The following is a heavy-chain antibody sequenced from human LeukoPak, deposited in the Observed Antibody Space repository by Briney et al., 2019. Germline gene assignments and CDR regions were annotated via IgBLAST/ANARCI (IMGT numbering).Heavy chain of an antibody. CDR3: ARDLRSSSSSGINYYGMDV. CDR1: GGSISRSGYY. V-gene: IGHV4-31*03. CDR2: IYYSGST. Sequence: PSETLSLTCTVSGGSISRSGYYWSWVRQHPGRGLEWIGYIYYSGSTYYNPSLKSRVTISVDTSKNQFSLKLSSVTAADTAVYYCARDLRSSSSSGINYYGMDVWGQGTTVTVSS. J-gene: IGHJ6*02. D-gene: IGHD6-6*01.